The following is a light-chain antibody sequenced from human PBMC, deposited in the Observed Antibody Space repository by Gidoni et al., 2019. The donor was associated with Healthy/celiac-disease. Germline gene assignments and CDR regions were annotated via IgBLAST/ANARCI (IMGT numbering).Light chain of an antibody. CDR3: QQYGSSPGT. V-gene: IGKV3-20*01. J-gene: IGKJ1*01. CDR2: GAS. Sequence: ELVFTQSPGTLSLSPGERATLSCRASQSVSSSYLAWYQQKPGQAPRLRIYGASSRATGIPDRFSGSGSGTDFTLTISRLEPEDFAVYYCQQYGSSPGTFXQXTKVEIK. CDR1: QSVSSSY.